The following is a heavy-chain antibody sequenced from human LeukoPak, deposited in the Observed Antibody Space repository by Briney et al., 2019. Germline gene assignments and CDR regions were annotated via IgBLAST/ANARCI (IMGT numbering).Heavy chain of an antibody. J-gene: IGHJ4*02. Sequence: GGSLRLSCAASGLTFSNYAMSWVRQAPGKGLEWVSAISGSGGGTYNAASVKGRFTISRDNAKNTLFLQMNSLRAEDPAVYYCAKEALHSDLLTGYYTTPYPFDSWGQGTLVTVSS. D-gene: IGHD3-9*01. V-gene: IGHV3-23*01. CDR2: ISGSGGGT. CDR3: AKEALHSDLLTGYYTTPYPFDS. CDR1: GLTFSNYA.